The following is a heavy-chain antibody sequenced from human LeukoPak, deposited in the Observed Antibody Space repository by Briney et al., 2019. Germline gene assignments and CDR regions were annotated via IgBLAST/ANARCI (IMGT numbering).Heavy chain of an antibody. CDR3: ARSLWPEDY. J-gene: IGHJ4*02. V-gene: IGHV3-7*01. D-gene: IGHD2-21*01. CDR2: INQDGNSQ. Sequence: GGSLRLSCEASGFAFSPYWTSWVRQAPGKGLEWVANINQDGNSQNYVDSVRGRFTISKDNAKNSVYLQMNSLRAEDTAVYYCARSLWPEDYWGQGILVTVSS. CDR1: GFAFSPYW.